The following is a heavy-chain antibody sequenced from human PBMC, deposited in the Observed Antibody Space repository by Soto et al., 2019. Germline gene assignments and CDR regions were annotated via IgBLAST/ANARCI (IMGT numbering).Heavy chain of an antibody. V-gene: IGHV3-30*18. D-gene: IGHD3-16*01. CDR3: AKWNGGFDY. Sequence: QVQLVESGGGVVQPGRSLRLSCAASGSTFSSYGMHWVRQAPGKGLEWVAGISYDGSYKYYADSVKGRFTISRDNSKNTLYLQMNSLRAEDTAVYYCAKWNGGFDYWGQGTLVTVSS. CDR1: GSTFSSYG. J-gene: IGHJ4*02. CDR2: ISYDGSYK.